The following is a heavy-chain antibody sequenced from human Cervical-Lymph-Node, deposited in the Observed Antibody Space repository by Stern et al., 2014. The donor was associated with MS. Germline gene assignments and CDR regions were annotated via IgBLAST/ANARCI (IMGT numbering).Heavy chain of an antibody. V-gene: IGHV3-23*04. CDR1: GFTFSNYV. CDR2: ISGSGGST. Sequence: EVHLVESGGGLVQPGGSLRLSCAASGFTFSNYVMSWVRQAPGKGLEWVSAISGSGGSTYYADSVKGRFTISRDNSKNTLYLQMNSLRAEDTAVYYCVKDRGGSGKTHFDYWGQGTLVTVSS. D-gene: IGHD3-10*01. CDR3: VKDRGGSGKTHFDY. J-gene: IGHJ4*02.